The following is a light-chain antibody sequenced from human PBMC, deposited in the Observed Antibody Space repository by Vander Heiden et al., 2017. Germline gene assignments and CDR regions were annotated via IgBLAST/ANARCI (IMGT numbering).Light chain of an antibody. V-gene: IGKV1-39*01. Sequence: LQMSQSPSSLSASVGDRVTITCRASQSISSYLNWYQQNPGKAAQLLIYAASSLQSGVPSRFSGSGSGTVFTLTISSLQPADCATYYCQQSYSTLLPFGGGTKVETK. CDR3: QQSYSTLLP. J-gene: IGKJ4*01. CDR2: AAS. CDR1: QSISSY.